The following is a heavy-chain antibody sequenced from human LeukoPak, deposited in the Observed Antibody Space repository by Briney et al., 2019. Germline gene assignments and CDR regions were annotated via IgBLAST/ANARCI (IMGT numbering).Heavy chain of an antibody. CDR3: ARLKYDFWGGYFLNYFDY. CDR1: GYSFTSYW. CDR2: IYPGDSDT. D-gene: IGHD3-3*01. Sequence: GESLKISCKGSGYSFTSYWIGWVRQMPGKGLEWMGIIYPGDSDTRYSPSFQGQVTISADKSISTAYLQWSSLKASDTAMYYCARLKYDFWGGYFLNYFDYWGQGTLVTVSS. J-gene: IGHJ4*02. V-gene: IGHV5-51*01.